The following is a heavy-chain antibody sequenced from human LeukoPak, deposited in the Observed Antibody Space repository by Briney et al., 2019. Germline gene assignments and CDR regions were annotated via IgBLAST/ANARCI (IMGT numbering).Heavy chain of an antibody. V-gene: IGHV3-48*03. CDR2: ISSSGSTI. J-gene: IGHJ4*02. CDR3: ARAGDYGGNSPPFDY. D-gene: IGHD4-23*01. Sequence: GGSLRLSCAASGFTFSSYEMNWVRQAPGKGLEWVSYISSSGSTIYYADSVRGRFTISRDNAKNSLYLQMNSLRAEDTAVYYCARAGDYGGNSPPFDYWGQGTLVTVSS. CDR1: GFTFSSYE.